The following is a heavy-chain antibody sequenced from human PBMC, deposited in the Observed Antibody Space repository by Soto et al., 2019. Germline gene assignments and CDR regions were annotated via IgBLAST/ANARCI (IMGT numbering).Heavy chain of an antibody. V-gene: IGHV4-59*08. D-gene: IGHD3-10*01. CDR1: SDSRSSHR. CDR2: IDNGGGT. J-gene: IGHJ6*02. Sequence: PSETMSLTCTVSSDSRSSHRLSWIRQPPGKGLEWIGYIDNGGGTSYNPSLRSRVTMSVDTSTLQFTLKLSSVTAADTAVYYCVRQGFGVLHGLVDVWGQGTMVTVSS. CDR3: VRQGFGVLHGLVDV.